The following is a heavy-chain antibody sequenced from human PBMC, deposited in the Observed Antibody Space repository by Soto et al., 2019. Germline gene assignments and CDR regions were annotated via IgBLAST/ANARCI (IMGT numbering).Heavy chain of an antibody. D-gene: IGHD2-21*01. V-gene: IGHV4-4*02. CDR1: GDSISSTHW. J-gene: IGHJ5*02. CDR2: VYHSGST. Sequence: QVYLHQSGPGLVKPSGTLSLTCAVSGDSISSTHWWTWVRQTPGKGLEWIGEVYHSGSTSYNPSLHRRVTISVDKSNNQFSLKLTSVTAADTAVYYCATLPPRIVVTVLPIPTWGQGTLVSVSS. CDR3: ATLPPRIVVTVLPIPT.